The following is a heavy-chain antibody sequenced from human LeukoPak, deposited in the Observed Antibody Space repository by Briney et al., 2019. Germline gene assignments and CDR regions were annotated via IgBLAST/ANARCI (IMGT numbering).Heavy chain of an antibody. CDR2: INHSGST. CDR3: ARGRLLWFGELVVPSDAFDI. V-gene: IGHV4-34*01. CDR1: GGSFSGYY. Sequence: SETLSLTCAVYGGSFSGYYWSWIRQPPGKGLEWIGEINHSGSTNYNPSLKSRVTISVDTSKNQFSLKLSSVTAADTAVYYCARGRLLWFGELVVPSDAFDIWGQGTMVTVSS. D-gene: IGHD3-10*01. J-gene: IGHJ3*02.